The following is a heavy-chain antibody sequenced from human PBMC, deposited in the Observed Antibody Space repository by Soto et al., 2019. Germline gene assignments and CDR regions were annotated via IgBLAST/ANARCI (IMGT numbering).Heavy chain of an antibody. CDR3: ARDPVRSGYYYYYMDV. D-gene: IGHD3-3*01. Sequence: GGSLRLSCAASGFTFSSYWMHWVRQAPGKGLVWVSRINSDGSSTSYADSVKGRFTISRDNAKNTLYLQMNSLRAEDTAVYYCARDPVRSGYYYYYMDVWGKGTTVTVSS. CDR2: INSDGSST. J-gene: IGHJ6*03. CDR1: GFTFSSYW. V-gene: IGHV3-74*01.